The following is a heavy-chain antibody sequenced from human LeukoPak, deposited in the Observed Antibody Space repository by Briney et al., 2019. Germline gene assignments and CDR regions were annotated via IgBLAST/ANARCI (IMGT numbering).Heavy chain of an antibody. CDR3: AKSGVVVVAVQPHYYYYMDV. J-gene: IGHJ6*03. V-gene: IGHV3-23*01. CDR2: IIRSGGST. CDR1: GFTFNNYA. Sequence: PGGSLRLSCVASGFTFNNYAMCWVRQAPGKGLEWVSAIIRSGGSTYYADSVKGRFTISRDNSKNTLYLQMNSLRAEDTAVYYCAKSGVVVVAVQPHYYYYMDVWGKGTTVTVSS. D-gene: IGHD2-15*01.